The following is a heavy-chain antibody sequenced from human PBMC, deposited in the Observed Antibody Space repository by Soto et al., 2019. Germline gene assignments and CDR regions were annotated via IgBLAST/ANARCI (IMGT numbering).Heavy chain of an antibody. J-gene: IGHJ6*03. Sequence: QGQLVQSGAAVKKPGASVQVSCKASGYTFTSYGISWGRQEPGQGRERMGWISAYNGNTNYAQKLQGRVTMTTDTSTSTAYMELRSLRSDDTAVYYCASEENYYYYLDVWGKGTTVTVSS. V-gene: IGHV1-18*01. CDR1: GYTFTSYG. CDR3: ASEENYYYYLDV. CDR2: ISAYNGNT.